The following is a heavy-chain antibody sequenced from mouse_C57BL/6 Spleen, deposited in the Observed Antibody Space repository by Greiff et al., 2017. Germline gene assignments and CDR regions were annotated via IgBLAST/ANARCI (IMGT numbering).Heavy chain of an antibody. CDR1: GYTFTDSY. V-gene: IGHV1-19*01. D-gene: IGHD2-4*01. CDR3: ARSRDTMITRYFDV. J-gene: IGHJ1*03. Sequence: EVQLQQSGPVLVKPGASVKMSCKASGYTFTDSYMNWVKQSHGRSLEWIGVFNPYNGGTRYNQKFKGKATLTVDKSSSTAYMALNSLTSADSAVYYCARSRDTMITRYFDVWGTGTTVTVSS. CDR2: FNPYNGGT.